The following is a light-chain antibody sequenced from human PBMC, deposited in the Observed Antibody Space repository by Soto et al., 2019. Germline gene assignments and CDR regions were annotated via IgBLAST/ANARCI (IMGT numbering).Light chain of an antibody. V-gene: IGKV3-15*01. CDR1: QSVSSN. Sequence: EIVMTQSPATLSVSPGERATLSCRASQSVSSNLAWYQQKPGQAPRLLIYGASTRATGIPARFSGSGSGTEFTLTISILQSEDFAVYYCQQYNNWPGTFGPGTKVEIK. CDR2: GAS. J-gene: IGKJ3*01. CDR3: QQYNNWPGT.